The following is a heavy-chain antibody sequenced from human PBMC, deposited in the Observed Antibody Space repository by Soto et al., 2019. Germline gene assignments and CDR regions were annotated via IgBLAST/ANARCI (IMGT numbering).Heavy chain of an antibody. CDR3: AKNRPNPASQDPRAMGMADY. V-gene: IGHV3-23*01. CDR2: ISGGGGVT. J-gene: IGHJ4*02. CDR1: AFTFSKYA. Sequence: GGSLRLSCAASAFTFSKYAMTWVRQAPGKGLEWVSAISGGGGVTYYADSVKGRFTISRDNSKSTLYLQMNSLRAEDTAVYYCAKNRPNPASQDPRAMGMADYWGQGTLVTVSS. D-gene: IGHD5-18*01.